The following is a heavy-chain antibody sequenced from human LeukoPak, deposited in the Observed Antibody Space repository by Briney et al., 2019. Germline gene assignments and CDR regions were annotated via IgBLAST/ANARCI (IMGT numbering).Heavy chain of an antibody. J-gene: IGHJ4*02. CDR2: IWYDGSNK. Sequence: PGGSLRLSCAASGFTFSSYGMHWVRQAPGKGLEWVAVIWYDGSNKYYADSVKGRFTISRDNSKNTLYLQMNSLRAEDTAVYYCAKDMAAAAGTCFDYWGQGTLVTVSS. CDR3: AKDMAAAAGTCFDY. CDR1: GFTFSSYG. V-gene: IGHV3-33*06. D-gene: IGHD6-13*01.